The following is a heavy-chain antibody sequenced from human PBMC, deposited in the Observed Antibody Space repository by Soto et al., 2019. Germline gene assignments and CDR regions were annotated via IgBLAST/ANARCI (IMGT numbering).Heavy chain of an antibody. V-gene: IGHV1-69*08. CDR2: IIPIIGIA. CDR3: ARDGRDGYHNY. D-gene: IGHD5-12*01. CDR1: GGTFSSYT. J-gene: IGHJ4*02. Sequence: QVQLVQSGAEVKKPGSSVKVSCKASGGTFSSYTISWVRQAPGQGLEWMGRIIPIIGIANYAQKFQGRVTITADKSTSTAYMELSSLRSEDTAVYYCARDGRDGYHNYWGQGNLVTVSS.